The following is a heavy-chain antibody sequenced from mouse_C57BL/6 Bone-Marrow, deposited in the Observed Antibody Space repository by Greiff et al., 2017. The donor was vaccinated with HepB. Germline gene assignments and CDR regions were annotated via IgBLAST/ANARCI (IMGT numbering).Heavy chain of an antibody. Sequence: QVQLKESGPGLVQPSQSLSITCTVSGFSLTSYGVHWVRQSPGKGLEWLGVIWSGGSTDYNAAFISRLSISKDNSKSQVFFKMNSLQADDTAIYYSARKGGTTVVATDYYAMDYWGQGTSVTVSS. D-gene: IGHD1-1*01. J-gene: IGHJ4*01. V-gene: IGHV2-2*01. CDR2: IWSGGST. CDR3: ARKGGTTVVATDYYAMDY. CDR1: GFSLTSYG.